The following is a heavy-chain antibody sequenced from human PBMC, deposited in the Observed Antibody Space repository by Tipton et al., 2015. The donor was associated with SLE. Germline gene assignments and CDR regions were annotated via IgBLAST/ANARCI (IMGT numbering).Heavy chain of an antibody. CDR1: GGVISEYY. J-gene: IGHJ3*02. CDR3: ARRHRPYIVVIPDAFDI. D-gene: IGHD2-15*01. CDR2: IYTGGNT. Sequence: TLSLTCTVSGGVISEYYWGWIRQPAGKGLEWIGRIYTGGNTKYNPSLESRVTLSADASKAQFSLKLTSVTAADTAVYYCARRHRPYIVVIPDAFDIWGQGTMVTVSS. V-gene: IGHV4-4*07.